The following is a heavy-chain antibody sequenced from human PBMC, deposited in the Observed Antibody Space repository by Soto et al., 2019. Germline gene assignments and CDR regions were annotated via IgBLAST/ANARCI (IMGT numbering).Heavy chain of an antibody. Sequence: PVGSLRLSCAASGFTFSSYAMHWVRQAPGKGLEWVAVISYDGSNKYYADSVKGRFTISRDNSKNTLYLQMNSLRAEDTAVYYCASGRYTARYYDILTGYYIGFDYWGQGTLVTVSS. CDR2: ISYDGSNK. D-gene: IGHD3-9*01. CDR3: ASGRYTARYYDILTGYYIGFDY. J-gene: IGHJ4*02. CDR1: GFTFSSYA. V-gene: IGHV3-30-3*01.